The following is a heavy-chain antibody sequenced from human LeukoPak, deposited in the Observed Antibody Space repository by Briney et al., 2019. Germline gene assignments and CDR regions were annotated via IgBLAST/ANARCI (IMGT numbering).Heavy chain of an antibody. CDR2: ISSSSSYI. CDR1: GFTFSSYS. J-gene: IGHJ6*03. CDR3: ARDATREYYYDSSGYHRRYYYYMDV. D-gene: IGHD3-22*01. Sequence: PGGSLRLSCAASGFTFSSYSMNWVRQAPGKGLEWVSSISSSSSYIYYADSVKGRFTISRDNAKNSLYLQMNSLRAEDTAVYYCARDATREYYYDSSGYHRRYYYYMDVWGKGTTVTISS. V-gene: IGHV3-21*01.